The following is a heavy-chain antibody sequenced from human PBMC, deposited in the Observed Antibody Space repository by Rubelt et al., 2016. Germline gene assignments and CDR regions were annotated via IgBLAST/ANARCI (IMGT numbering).Heavy chain of an antibody. Sequence: QLQLQESGPGLVKPSETLSLTCTVSGGSISSSGYYWDWIRQPPGKGLEWIGSIYYSGSTYYNPSLKSRVTISVYTSKNQFSLKLSSVTAADTAVYYCARHGVLMVYAQIDYWGQGTLVTVSS. CDR3: ARHGVLMVYAQIDY. D-gene: IGHD2-8*01. V-gene: IGHV4-39*01. J-gene: IGHJ4*02. CDR1: GGSISSSGYY. CDR2: IYYSGST.